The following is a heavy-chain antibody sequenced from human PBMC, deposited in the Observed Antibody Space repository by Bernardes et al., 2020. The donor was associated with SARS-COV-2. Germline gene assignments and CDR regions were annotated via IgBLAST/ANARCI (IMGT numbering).Heavy chain of an antibody. CDR3: ARSRDYGDFGGILRGYYFDY. Sequence: GGSLRLSCAASGYSFSSYAMTWVRQAPGKGLEWVSAISGSAGSTYYADSLKGRFTISRDNSKNTLYLQMNSLRAEDTAVYYCARSRDYGDFGGILRGYYFDYGGQGTLVTVSS. CDR1: GYSFSSYA. D-gene: IGHD4-17*01. V-gene: IGHV3-23*01. J-gene: IGHJ4*02. CDR2: ISGSAGST.